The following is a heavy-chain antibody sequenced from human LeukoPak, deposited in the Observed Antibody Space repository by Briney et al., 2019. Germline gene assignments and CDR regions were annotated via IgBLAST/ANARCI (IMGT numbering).Heavy chain of an antibody. CDR1: GGSISGYY. J-gene: IGHJ4*02. CDR3: AIGEWELLPLDY. Sequence: PSETLSLTCTVSGGSISGYYWGWIRQPPGKGLEWIGSIYYSGSTYYNPSLKSRVTISVDTSKNQFSLKLSSVTAADTAVYYCAIGEWELLPLDYWGQGTLVTVSS. D-gene: IGHD1-26*01. V-gene: IGHV4-39*01. CDR2: IYYSGST.